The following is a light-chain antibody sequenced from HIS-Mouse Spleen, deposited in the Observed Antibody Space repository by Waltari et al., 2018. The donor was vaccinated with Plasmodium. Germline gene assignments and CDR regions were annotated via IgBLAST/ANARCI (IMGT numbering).Light chain of an antibody. J-gene: IGKJ2*01. CDR1: QSVSSSY. Sequence: EIVLTQSPGTLSLSPGERATLSCRASQSVSSSYLAWYQQKPGQAPRLLIYGASSKATGIPDRVRGSGSGTDFTLTIRRMEPEDFAVYYCQQYGSSPYTFGQGTKLEIK. CDR2: GAS. V-gene: IGKV3-20*01. CDR3: QQYGSSPYT.